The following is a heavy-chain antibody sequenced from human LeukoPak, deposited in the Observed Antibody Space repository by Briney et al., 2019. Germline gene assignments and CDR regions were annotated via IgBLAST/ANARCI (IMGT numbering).Heavy chain of an antibody. J-gene: IGHJ4*02. D-gene: IGHD2-15*01. CDR1: GGSFGGYY. CDR3: ARDKGCSGGSCTSFDY. CDR2: INHSGST. V-gene: IGHV4-34*01. Sequence: SETLSLTCAVYGGSFGGYYWSWIRQPPGKGLEWIGEINHSGSTNYNPSLKSRVTISVDTSKNQFSLKLSSVTAADTAVYYCARDKGCSGGSCTSFDYWGQGTLVTVSS.